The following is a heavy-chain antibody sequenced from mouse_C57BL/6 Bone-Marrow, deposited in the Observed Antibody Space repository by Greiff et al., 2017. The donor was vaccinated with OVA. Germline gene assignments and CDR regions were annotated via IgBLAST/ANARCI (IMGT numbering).Heavy chain of an antibody. V-gene: IGHV1-64*01. Sequence: QVQLQQPGAELVKPGASVKLSCKASGYTFTSYWMHWVKQRPGQGLEWIGMIHPNSGSTNYNEKFKSKATLTVDKSSSTAYMQLSSLTSEDSAVYYGARYYGSSYDYYARDYWGQGTSVTVSS. D-gene: IGHD1-1*01. CDR2: IHPNSGST. J-gene: IGHJ4*01. CDR3: ARYYGSSYDYYARDY. CDR1: GYTFTSYW.